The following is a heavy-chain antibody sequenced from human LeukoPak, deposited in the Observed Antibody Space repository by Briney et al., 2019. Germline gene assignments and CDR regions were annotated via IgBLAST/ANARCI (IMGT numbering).Heavy chain of an antibody. CDR3: ARDRRFGELHFDY. J-gene: IGHJ4*02. D-gene: IGHD3-10*01. CDR1: GYTFTGYY. V-gene: IGHV1-2*02. CDR2: INPNSGGT. Sequence: ASVKVSCKASGYTFTGYYMHWVRQAPGQGLEWMGWINPNSGGTNYAQKFQGRVTMTRDTSISTAYMELSRLRSDDTAVYYCARDRRFGELHFDYWGQGTLVTVSS.